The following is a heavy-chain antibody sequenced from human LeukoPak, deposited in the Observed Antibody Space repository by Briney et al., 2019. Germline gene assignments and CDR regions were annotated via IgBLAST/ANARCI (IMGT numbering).Heavy chain of an antibody. J-gene: IGHJ6*02. CDR3: AGVQMVQSYYYYGMDV. V-gene: IGHV1-69*13. CDR2: IIPIFGTE. Sequence: ASVKVSCKASGGTFSSYAISWVRQAPGQGLEWMGGIIPIFGTENYAQKFQGRVTITADESTSTAYMELSSLRSEDTAVYYCAGVQMVQSYYYYGMDVWGQGTTVTVSS. D-gene: IGHD6-13*01. CDR1: GGTFSSYA.